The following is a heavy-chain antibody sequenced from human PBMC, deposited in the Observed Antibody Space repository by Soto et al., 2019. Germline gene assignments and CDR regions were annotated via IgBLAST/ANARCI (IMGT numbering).Heavy chain of an antibody. Sequence: ASVKVSCKASGYTFTSYAMHWVRQAPGQRLEWMGWINAGNGNTKYSQKFQGRVTITRDTSASTAYMELSSLRSEDTAVYYCARVNYYGSGSPPPYWFDPWGQGTLVTVSS. V-gene: IGHV1-3*01. CDR1: GYTFTSYA. CDR3: ARVNYYGSGSPPPYWFDP. J-gene: IGHJ5*02. CDR2: INAGNGNT. D-gene: IGHD3-10*01.